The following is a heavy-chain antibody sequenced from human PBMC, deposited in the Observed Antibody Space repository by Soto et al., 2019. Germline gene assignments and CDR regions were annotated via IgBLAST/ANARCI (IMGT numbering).Heavy chain of an antibody. CDR1: GYTFTGYY. J-gene: IGHJ3*02. CDR2: MNPNSGNT. D-gene: IGHD1-26*01. CDR3: ARWAYSGSHQMTAFDI. V-gene: IGHV1-8*02. Sequence: QVQLVQSGAEVKKPGASVKVSCKASGYTFTGYYMHWVRQAPGQGLEWMGWMNPNSGNTGYAQKFQGRVTMTRNTSISTAYMELSSLRSEDTAVYYCARWAYSGSHQMTAFDIWGQGTMVTVSS.